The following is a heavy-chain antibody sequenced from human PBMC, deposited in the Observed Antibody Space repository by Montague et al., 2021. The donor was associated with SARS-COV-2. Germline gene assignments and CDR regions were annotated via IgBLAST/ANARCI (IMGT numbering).Heavy chain of an antibody. CDR2: INYGGST. CDR1: GESFSDYH. Sequence: SDTLSLTCAVYGESFSDYHWTWIRQSPGGGLEWIGQINYGGSTKYNPSLRSRVTISIDTSKNQFSLKLTSVTAADTAVYYCARGAPGYWGQGTLVTVSS. V-gene: IGHV4-34*01. CDR3: ARGAPGY. D-gene: IGHD1-1*01. J-gene: IGHJ4*02.